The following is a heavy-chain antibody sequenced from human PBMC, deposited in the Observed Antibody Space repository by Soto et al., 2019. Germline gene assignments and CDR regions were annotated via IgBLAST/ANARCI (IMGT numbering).Heavy chain of an antibody. J-gene: IGHJ3*02. CDR2: INSDGSST. CDR1: GFTFSSYW. V-gene: IGHV3-74*01. D-gene: IGHD2-21*02. CDR3: ARDRIVVVTADAFDI. Sequence: GGSLRLSCAASGFTFSSYWMHWVRQAPGKGLVWVSRINSDGSSTSYAVSVKGRFTISRDNAKNTLYLQMNSLRAEDTAVYYCARDRIVVVTADAFDIWGQGTMVTVSS.